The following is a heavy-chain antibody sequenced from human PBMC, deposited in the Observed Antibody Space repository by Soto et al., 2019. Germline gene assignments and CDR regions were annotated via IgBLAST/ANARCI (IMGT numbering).Heavy chain of an antibody. D-gene: IGHD2-15*01. J-gene: IGHJ1*01. CDR1: GGSISSSSYY. CDR3: TSLLDSGCSCD. CDR2: IYYSGST. V-gene: IGHV4-39*01. Sequence: QLQLQESGPGLVKPSETLSLTCTVSGGSISSSSYYWGWIRQPPGKGLEWIGCIYYSGSTYYNPSLKSRVTISVDTSRNQCSVKLSAVTAADTALYCCTSLLDSGCSCDWGQGTLVTVSS.